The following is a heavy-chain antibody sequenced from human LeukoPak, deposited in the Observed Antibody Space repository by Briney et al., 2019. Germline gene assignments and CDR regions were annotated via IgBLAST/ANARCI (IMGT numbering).Heavy chain of an antibody. CDR3: ARGHYGLDV. J-gene: IGHJ6*02. Sequence: GGSLRLSCAASEFTFSDHYFSWIRQTPGKGLDWVSYISPTGDFTYYADSVKGRFTISGDNAMNSLYLQMNSLRIEDTAVYYCARGHYGLDVWGQGTTVTVSS. CDR1: EFTFSDHY. V-gene: IGHV3-11*01. CDR2: ISPTGDFT.